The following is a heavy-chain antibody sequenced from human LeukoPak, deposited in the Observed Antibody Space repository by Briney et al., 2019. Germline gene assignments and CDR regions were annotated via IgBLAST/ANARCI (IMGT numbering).Heavy chain of an antibody. Sequence: GGSLRLSCAASGFRFNNSWMDWVRQAPGKGLEWVAYIKPDGSQKEYVGSVKGRFTISRDNAKNSLYLQMNSLRAEDTAVYYCARVLLPPQYYYSSSSVQPFDYWGQGTLVTVSS. CDR1: GFRFNNSW. CDR3: ARVLLPPQYYYSSSSVQPFDY. J-gene: IGHJ4*02. V-gene: IGHV3-7*01. CDR2: IKPDGSQK. D-gene: IGHD6-6*01.